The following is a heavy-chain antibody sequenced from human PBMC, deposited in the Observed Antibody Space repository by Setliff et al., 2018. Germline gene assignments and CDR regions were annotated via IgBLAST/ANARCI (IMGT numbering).Heavy chain of an antibody. CDR2: IYHVGPS. J-gene: IGHJ4*02. CDR1: GASIDNLTW. D-gene: IGHD1-26*01. Sequence: SETLSLTCAVSGASIDNLTWWSWVRQPPGKGLEWIGEIYHVGPSVHYNPSLKSRVTISVDKSKNQVSLRLTSVTAADTAVYYCAKGGGRYHTDSWGLGTLVTVSS. CDR3: AKGGGRYHTDS. V-gene: IGHV4-4*02.